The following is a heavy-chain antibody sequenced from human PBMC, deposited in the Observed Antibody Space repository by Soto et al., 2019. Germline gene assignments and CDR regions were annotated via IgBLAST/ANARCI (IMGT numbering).Heavy chain of an antibody. J-gene: IGHJ5*02. Sequence: PSETLSLTCTVSGGSISSSSYYWGWIRQPPGEGLEWIGSIYYSGSTYYNPSLKSRVTISVDTSKNQFSLKLSSVTAADTAVYYCARQGRPHGKYNWFDPWGQGTLVTVSS. CDR2: IYYSGST. V-gene: IGHV4-39*01. CDR1: GGSISSSSYY. CDR3: ARQGRPHGKYNWFDP. D-gene: IGHD1-26*01.